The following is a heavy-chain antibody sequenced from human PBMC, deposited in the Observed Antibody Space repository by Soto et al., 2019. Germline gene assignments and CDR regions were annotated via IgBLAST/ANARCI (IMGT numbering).Heavy chain of an antibody. D-gene: IGHD3-22*01. V-gene: IGHV1-3*01. Sequence: ASVKVSCKASGYTFTSYAMHWVRQAPGQRLEWMGWINAGNGNTKYSQKFQGRVTITRDTSASTAYMELSSLRFEDTAVYYCARGSGYYYWDDYWGQGTLVPVSS. CDR1: GYTFTSYA. J-gene: IGHJ4*02. CDR2: INAGNGNT. CDR3: ARGSGYYYWDDY.